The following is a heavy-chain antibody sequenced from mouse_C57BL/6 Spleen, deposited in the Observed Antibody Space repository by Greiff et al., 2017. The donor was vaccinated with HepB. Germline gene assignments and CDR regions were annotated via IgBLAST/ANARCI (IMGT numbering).Heavy chain of an antibody. CDR1: GYSITSGYY. Sequence: EVQLVESGPGLVKPSQSLSLTCSVTGYSITSGYYWNWIRQFPGNKLEWMGYISYDGSNNYNPSLKNRISITRDTSKNQFFLKLNSVTTEDTATYYCARDGYYLYYFDYWGQGTTLTVSS. CDR3: ARDGYYLYYFDY. D-gene: IGHD2-3*01. J-gene: IGHJ2*01. V-gene: IGHV3-6*01. CDR2: ISYDGSN.